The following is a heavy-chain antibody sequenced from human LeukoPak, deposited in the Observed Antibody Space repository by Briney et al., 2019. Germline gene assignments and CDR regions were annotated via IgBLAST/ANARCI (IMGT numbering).Heavy chain of an antibody. CDR3: AKDTTPPKAGFDP. CDR2: IRYDGSNK. Sequence: SGGSLRLSCAAPGFTFSIYGMHWVRQAPGKGLEWVAFIRYDGSNKYYADSVKGRCTISRDNSKNTLYLQMNSLRAEDTAVYYCAKDTTPPKAGFDPWGQGTLVTVSS. D-gene: IGHD1-14*01. J-gene: IGHJ5*02. V-gene: IGHV3-30*02. CDR1: GFTFSIYG.